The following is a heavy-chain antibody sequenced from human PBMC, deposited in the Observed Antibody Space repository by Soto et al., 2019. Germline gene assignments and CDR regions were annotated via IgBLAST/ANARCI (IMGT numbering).Heavy chain of an antibody. CDR2: ISGSGGGT. Sequence: EVQLLESGGGLVQPGGSLRLSCAASGFTFSSYAMTWVRQAPGKGLEWVSGISGSGGGTYYADSVKGRFTISRDSSKSTLYLQMSSLRAEDTAVYYCARVSLGATTITDFYYYGMDVWGQGTTVTVSS. D-gene: IGHD1-26*01. CDR1: GFTFSSYA. V-gene: IGHV3-23*01. J-gene: IGHJ6*02. CDR3: ARVSLGATTITDFYYYGMDV.